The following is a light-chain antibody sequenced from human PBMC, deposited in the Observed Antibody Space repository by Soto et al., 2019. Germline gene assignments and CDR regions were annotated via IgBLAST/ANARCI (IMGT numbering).Light chain of an antibody. V-gene: IGLV1-44*01. Sequence: QSALTQPPSASGTPGQRVTISCSGSSSNIGSNTVNWYQQLPGTAPKLLIYSNNQRPSGVPDRFSGSKSDTSASLATSGLQSEDEADYYCAAWDDSLNGPNYVFGTGTKVTVL. CDR1: SSNIGSNT. CDR3: AAWDDSLNGPNYV. J-gene: IGLJ1*01. CDR2: SNN.